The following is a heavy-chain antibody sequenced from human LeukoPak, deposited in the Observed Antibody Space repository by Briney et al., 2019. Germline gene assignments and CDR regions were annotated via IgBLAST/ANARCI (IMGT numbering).Heavy chain of an antibody. Sequence: PGGSLRLSCAASGFTFSSYAMSWVRQAPGKGLEWVSAISGSGGSTYYADSVKGRFTISRDNSKNTLYLQMNSLRAEDTAVYYCAKGSYDFWSGYLLWYYYYGMDVWGQGTTVTVSS. D-gene: IGHD3-3*01. J-gene: IGHJ6*02. V-gene: IGHV3-23*01. CDR2: ISGSGGST. CDR1: GFTFSSYA. CDR3: AKGSYDFWSGYLLWYYYYGMDV.